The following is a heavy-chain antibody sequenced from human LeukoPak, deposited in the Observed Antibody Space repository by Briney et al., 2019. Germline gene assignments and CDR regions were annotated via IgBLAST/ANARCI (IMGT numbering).Heavy chain of an antibody. CDR2: ISAYNGNT. D-gene: IGHD2-15*01. CDR1: GYTFTSYG. J-gene: IGHJ5*02. CDR3: ARVYCSGGSCYVFWFDP. Sequence: ASVKVSCKASGYTFTSYGISWVRQAPGQGLERMGWISAYNGNTNYARKLQGRVTMTTDTSTRTAYMELRSLRSDDTAVYYCARVYCSGGSCYVFWFDPWGQGTLVTVSS. V-gene: IGHV1-18*01.